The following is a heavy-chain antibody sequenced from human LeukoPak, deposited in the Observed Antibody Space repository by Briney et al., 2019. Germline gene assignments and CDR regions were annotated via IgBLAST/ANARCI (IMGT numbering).Heavy chain of an antibody. Sequence: GGSLRLSCAASGFTFSSYSMNWVRQAPGEGLEWVSYISRGGDTIYYADSVKGRFTISRDNAQNSLYLQMNSLRDEDTAVYYCARVFGSDDHFDYWGQGTLVTVSS. V-gene: IGHV3-48*02. CDR1: GFTFSSYS. CDR2: ISRGGDTI. CDR3: ARVFGSDDHFDY. D-gene: IGHD3-10*02. J-gene: IGHJ4*02.